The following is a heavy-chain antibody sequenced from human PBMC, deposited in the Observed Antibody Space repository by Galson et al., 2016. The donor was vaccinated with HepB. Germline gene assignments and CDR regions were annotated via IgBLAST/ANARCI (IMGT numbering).Heavy chain of an antibody. J-gene: IGHJ6*02. CDR1: GFSLTDTRLG. CDR2: IFSNDEK. V-gene: IGHV2-26*01. Sequence: PALVKPTQTLTLTCTVSGFSLTDTRLGVSWIRQPPGKALEWLAHIFSNDEKSHSTSLKSRLTISKDTSKSQVALTVTNVDPVDTATYYCARITQYSSSWHRLHKYNYYGMDVWGQGTTVTVSS. CDR3: ARITQYSSSWHRLHKYNYYGMDV. D-gene: IGHD6-13*01.